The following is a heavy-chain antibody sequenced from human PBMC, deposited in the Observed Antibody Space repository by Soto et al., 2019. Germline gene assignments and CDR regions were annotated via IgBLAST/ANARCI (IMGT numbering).Heavy chain of an antibody. D-gene: IGHD3-9*01. CDR3: ARDSPSWYDILTGYYSPYYYYGMDV. V-gene: IGHV1-18*01. CDR1: GYTFTSYG. Sequence: QVQLVQSGAEVKKPGASVKVSCKASGYTFTSYGISWVRQAPGQGLEWMGWISAYNGNTNYAQKLQGRVTMTTDTSTSTAYMELRSLRSDDTAVYYCARDSPSWYDILTGYYSPYYYYGMDVWGQGTTVTVSS. J-gene: IGHJ6*02. CDR2: ISAYNGNT.